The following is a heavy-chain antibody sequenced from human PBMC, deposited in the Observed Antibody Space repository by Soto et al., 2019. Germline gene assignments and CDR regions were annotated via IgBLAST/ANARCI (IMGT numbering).Heavy chain of an antibody. CDR3: AKDREYSYGSRTIQYYYGMDV. D-gene: IGHD5-18*01. CDR1: GFTFSSYG. V-gene: IGHV3-30*18. Sequence: QPGGSLRLSCAASGFTFSSYGMHWVRQAPGKGLEWVAVISYDGSNKYYADSVKGRFTISRDNSKNTLYLQMNSLRAEDTAVYYCAKDREYSYGSRTIQYYYGMDVWGQGTTVTVSS. CDR2: ISYDGSNK. J-gene: IGHJ6*02.